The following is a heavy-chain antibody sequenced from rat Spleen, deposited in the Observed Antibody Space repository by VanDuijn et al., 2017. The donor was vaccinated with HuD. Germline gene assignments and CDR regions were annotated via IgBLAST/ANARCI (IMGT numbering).Heavy chain of an antibody. D-gene: IGHD4-3*01. V-gene: IGHV5-58*01. Sequence: EVQLVESGGGLVQPGRSLKLSCVASGFTLNNYWMTWIRQAPGKGLEWVASISYDGGSTYYRDSVKGRFTISRANSENTVYLQMNSLRSEDTATYYCAVAGYGYWGQGVMVTVSS. CDR2: ISYDGGST. CDR1: GFTLNNYW. CDR3: AVAGYGY. J-gene: IGHJ2*01.